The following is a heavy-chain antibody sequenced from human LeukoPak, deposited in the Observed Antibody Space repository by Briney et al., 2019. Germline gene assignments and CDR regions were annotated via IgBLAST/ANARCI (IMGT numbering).Heavy chain of an antibody. CDR2: ISWDGGST. V-gene: IGHV3-43D*03. CDR3: ARVSWYISAYYYYYYMDV. D-gene: IGHD6-13*01. J-gene: IGHJ6*03. CDR1: GFTFDDYA. Sequence: GGSLRLSCAASGFTFDDYAMHWVRQAPGKGLEWVSLISWDGGSTYYADSVKGRFTISRDNSKNSLYLQMNSLRAEDTAVYYCARVSWYISAYYYYYYMDVWGKGTTVTVSS.